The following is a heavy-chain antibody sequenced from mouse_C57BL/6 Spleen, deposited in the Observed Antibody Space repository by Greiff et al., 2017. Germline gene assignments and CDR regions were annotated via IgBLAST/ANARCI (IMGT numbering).Heavy chain of an antibody. Sequence: EVMLVESGGGLVKPGGSLKLSCAASGFTFSDYGMHWVRQAPEKGLEWVAYISSGSSTIYYADTVKGRFTISRDNAKNTLFLQMTSLRSEDTAMYYCARGDYYYFDDWGQGTTLTVSS. V-gene: IGHV5-17*01. CDR1: GFTFSDYG. CDR2: ISSGSSTI. D-gene: IGHD1-1*01. J-gene: IGHJ2*01. CDR3: ARGDYYYFDD.